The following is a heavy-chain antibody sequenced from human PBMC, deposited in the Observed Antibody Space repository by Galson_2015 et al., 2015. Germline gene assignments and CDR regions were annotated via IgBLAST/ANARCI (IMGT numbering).Heavy chain of an antibody. J-gene: IGHJ6*02. CDR2: ISGSGGST. CDR3: AKRRDYDFWSGYLQSSYYYYGMDV. D-gene: IGHD3-3*01. CDR1: GFTFSSYA. Sequence: SLRLSCAASGFTFSSYAMSWVRQAPGKGLEWVSAISGSGGSTYYADSVKGRFTISRDNSKNTLYLQMNSLRAEDTAVYYCAKRRDYDFWSGYLQSSYYYYGMDVWGQGTTVTVSS. V-gene: IGHV3-23*01.